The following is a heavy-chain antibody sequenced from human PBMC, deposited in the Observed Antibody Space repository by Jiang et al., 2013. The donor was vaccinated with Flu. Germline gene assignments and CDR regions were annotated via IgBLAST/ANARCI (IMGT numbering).Heavy chain of an antibody. CDR3: ARHGGYSYGPVDY. J-gene: IGHJ4*02. CDR2: IYPGDSDT. V-gene: IGHV5-51*01. Sequence: YSFTSYWIGWVRQMPGKGLEWMGIIYPGDSDTRYSPSFQGQVTISADKSISTAYLQWSSLKASDTAMYYCARHGGYSYGPVDYWGQGTLVTVSS. D-gene: IGHD5-18*01. CDR1: YSFTSYW.